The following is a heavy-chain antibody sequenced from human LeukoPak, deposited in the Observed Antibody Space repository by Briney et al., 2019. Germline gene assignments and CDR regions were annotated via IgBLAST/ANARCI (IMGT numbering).Heavy chain of an antibody. CDR3: ARGGGGSYCDY. CDR1: GYTFTSYA. J-gene: IGHJ4*02. V-gene: IGHV1-3*01. Sequence: ASVKVSCKASGYTFTSYAMHWVRQAPGQRLEWMGWINAGNGNTKYSQKSQGRVTITRDTSASTAYMELSSLRSEDTAVYYCARGGGGSYCDYWGQGTLVTVSS. CDR2: INAGNGNT. D-gene: IGHD1-26*01.